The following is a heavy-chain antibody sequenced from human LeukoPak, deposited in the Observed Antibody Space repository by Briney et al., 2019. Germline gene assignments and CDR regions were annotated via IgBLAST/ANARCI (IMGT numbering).Heavy chain of an antibody. CDR2: INHRGST. D-gene: IGHD6-19*01. CDR3: ARDVRYASGWSTPES. J-gene: IGHJ5*02. Sequence: PSETLSLTCAVYGGSISGYYWTWLRQPPGKRLEWIGEINHRGSTNYNPSLKSRVTISVDTSKNQLSLKFTSVTAADTALYFCARDVRYASGWSTPESWGQGTLVTVSS. V-gene: IGHV4-34*01. CDR1: GGSISGYY.